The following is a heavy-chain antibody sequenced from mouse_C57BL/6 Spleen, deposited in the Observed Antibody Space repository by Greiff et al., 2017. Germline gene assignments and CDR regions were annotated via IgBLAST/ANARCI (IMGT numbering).Heavy chain of an antibody. V-gene: IGHV1-81*01. Sequence: QVQLQQSGAELARPGASVKMSCKASGYTFTSYGISWVKQRPGQGLEWIGEIYPRSGNTYYNEKLTGKATLTADKSSSTAYMELRSLTSEDSAVYFCARRCYGRSCKDAMDYWGQGTSVTVSS. J-gene: IGHJ4*01. CDR3: ARRCYGRSCKDAMDY. CDR1: GYTFTSYG. D-gene: IGHD1-1*01. CDR2: IYPRSGNT.